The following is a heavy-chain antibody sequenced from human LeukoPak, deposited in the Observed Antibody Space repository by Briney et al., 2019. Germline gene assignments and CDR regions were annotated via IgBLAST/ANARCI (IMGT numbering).Heavy chain of an antibody. V-gene: IGHV4-39*01. J-gene: IGHJ5*02. CDR3: ARHPVIWPQYPS. Sequence: SETLSLTCTVSGGSISSRSHYWVWIRQPPGKGLEWIGSIYYSGSTYYNPSLKSRVTISVDTSKNQFSLKLSSVTAADTAVYYCARHPVIWPQYPSWGQGTLVTVSS. CDR1: GGSISSRSHY. D-gene: IGHD5-24*01. CDR2: IYYSGST.